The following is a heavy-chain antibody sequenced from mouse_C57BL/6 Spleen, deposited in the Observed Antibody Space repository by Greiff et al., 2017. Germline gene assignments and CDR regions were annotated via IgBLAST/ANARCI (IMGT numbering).Heavy chain of an antibody. J-gene: IGHJ2*01. CDR3: ARELGRYFDY. V-gene: IGHV1-64*01. Sequence: VQLQQPGAELVKPGASVKLSCKASGYTFTSYWMHWVKQRPGQGLEWIGMIHPNSGSTNYNEKFKSKATLTVDKASSTAYMQLSSLTSEDSAVYYCARELGRYFDYWGQGTTLTVSS. CDR2: IHPNSGST. D-gene: IGHD4-1*01. CDR1: GYTFTSYW.